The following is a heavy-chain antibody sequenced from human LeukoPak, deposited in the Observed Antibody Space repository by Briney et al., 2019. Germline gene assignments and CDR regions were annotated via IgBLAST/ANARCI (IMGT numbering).Heavy chain of an antibody. CDR3: ARDRQRVVVVAATPSWFDP. J-gene: IGHJ5*02. Sequence: ASVKVSCKASGYTFTSYGISWVRQAPGQGLEWMGWISAYNGNTNYAQKLQGRVTMTTDTSTSTAYMELRSLRSDGTAVYYCARDRQRVVVVAATPSWFDPWGQGTLVTVSS. D-gene: IGHD2-15*01. CDR1: GYTFTSYG. CDR2: ISAYNGNT. V-gene: IGHV1-18*04.